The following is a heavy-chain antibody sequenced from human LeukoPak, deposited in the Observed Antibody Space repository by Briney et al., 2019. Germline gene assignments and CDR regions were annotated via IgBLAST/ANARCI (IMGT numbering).Heavy chain of an antibody. D-gene: IGHD2-15*01. CDR3: AKAPGYCSGGSCYYYYYYMDV. CDR2: ISGSGGST. V-gene: IGHV3-23*01. CDR1: GFTFSSYA. Sequence: GGSLRLSCAASGFTFSSYAMSWVRQAPGKGLEWVSAISGSGGSTYYADSVKGRLTISRDNSKNTLYLQMNSLRAEDTAVYYCAKAPGYCSGGSCYYYYYYMDVWGKGTTVTVSS. J-gene: IGHJ6*03.